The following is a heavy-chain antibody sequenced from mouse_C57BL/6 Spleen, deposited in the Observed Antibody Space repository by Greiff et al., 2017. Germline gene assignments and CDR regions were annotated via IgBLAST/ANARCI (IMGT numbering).Heavy chain of an antibody. D-gene: IGHD3-1*01. V-gene: IGHV1-61*01. Sequence: QVQLQQPWTQLVRRGSSEKLSCKASGYTFPSYWTDWVKQRPGQGLELIGNIYPSYSEPPYNQQFKDHATLTVVKYFSTAYMQLTSLTSEDSVDFYCARSGCLRDHWRQSTTHAVST. CDR2: IYPSYSEP. CDR3: ARSGCLRDH. CDR1: GYTFPSYW. J-gene: IGHJ2*01.